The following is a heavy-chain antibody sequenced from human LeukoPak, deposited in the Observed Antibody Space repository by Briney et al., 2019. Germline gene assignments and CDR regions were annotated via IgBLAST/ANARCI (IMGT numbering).Heavy chain of an antibody. CDR3: ARGPSIAAANYYYYMDV. CDR1: GGSISSGGYH. D-gene: IGHD6-13*01. CDR2: IYYSGST. Sequence: SETLSLTCTVPGGSISSGGYHWSWIRQHPGTGLEWIGYIYYSGSTYYNPSLKSRVTISVDTSKNQFSLKLSSVTAADTAVYYCARGPSIAAANYYYYMDVWGKGTTVTVSS. V-gene: IGHV4-31*03. J-gene: IGHJ6*03.